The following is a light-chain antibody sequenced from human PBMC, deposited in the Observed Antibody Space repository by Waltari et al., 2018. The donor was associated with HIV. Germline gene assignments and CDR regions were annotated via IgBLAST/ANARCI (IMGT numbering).Light chain of an antibody. V-gene: IGKV1-5*03. Sequence: DIQMTQSPSTLSASVVDRITITCRASQSISSWLAWYQQKPGKAPKLLIYKASSLESGVPSRFSGSGSVTEFTLTISSLQPDDFATYYCQQYNSYPGSFGQGTKLEIK. CDR2: KAS. CDR1: QSISSW. CDR3: QQYNSYPGS. J-gene: IGKJ2*04.